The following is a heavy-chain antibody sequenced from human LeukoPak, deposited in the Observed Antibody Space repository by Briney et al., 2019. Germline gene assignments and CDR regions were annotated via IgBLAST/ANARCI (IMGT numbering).Heavy chain of an antibody. CDR2: KYYSGSA. CDR3: ATPYCSSISCLDVFNM. J-gene: IGHJ3*02. V-gene: IGHV4-31*03. CDR1: GVSVSDGRYY. D-gene: IGHD2-2*01. Sequence: SETLSLTCNVSGVSVSDGRYYWTWIRQHPGKGLEWIGYKYYSGSAKYNPSLKSRLTSSIVTSKNQFSLHLSSVTAADTATYYCATPYCSSISCLDVFNMWGQGTRVTVSS.